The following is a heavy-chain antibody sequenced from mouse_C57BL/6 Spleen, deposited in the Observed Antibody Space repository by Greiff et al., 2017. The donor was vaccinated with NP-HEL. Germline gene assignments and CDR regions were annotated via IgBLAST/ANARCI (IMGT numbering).Heavy chain of an antibody. CDR1: GYSITSGYY. CDR3: ARWGWERAMDY. Sequence: DVKLQESGPGLVKPSQSLSLTCSVTGYSITSGYYWNWIRQFPGNKLEWMGYISYDGSNNYNPSLKNLISITRDTSKNPLFLKLNSVTTEDTATYYCARWGWERAMDYWGQGTSVTVSS. J-gene: IGHJ4*01. D-gene: IGHD3-3*01. V-gene: IGHV3-6*01. CDR2: ISYDGSN.